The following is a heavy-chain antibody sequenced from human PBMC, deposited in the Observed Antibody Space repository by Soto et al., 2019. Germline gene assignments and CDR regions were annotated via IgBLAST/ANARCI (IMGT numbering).Heavy chain of an antibody. CDR3: ARIPRYSFPTSDDLDS. Sequence: QVQLVQPGAEVRKPGSSVQVSCKASGGTFYTYTFSWVRQAPGQGLEWMGSITPIYPTTNYAEKFQGRLTVTADGSTNTAYMELNSLTSEDTAVYYCARIPRYSFPTSDDLDSWGQGTLVTVSS. CDR1: GGTFYTYT. D-gene: IGHD5-18*01. V-gene: IGHV1-69*15. CDR2: ITPIYPTT. J-gene: IGHJ4*02.